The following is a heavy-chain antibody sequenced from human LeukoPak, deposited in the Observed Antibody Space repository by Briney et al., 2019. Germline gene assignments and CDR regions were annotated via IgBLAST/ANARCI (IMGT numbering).Heavy chain of an antibody. V-gene: IGHV3-23*01. D-gene: IGHD3-22*01. J-gene: IGHJ1*01. CDR3: AIMHGYYDGSGYWVQ. CDR1: GFTFSSYG. CDR2: ITTSGATT. Sequence: GGSLRLSCAASGFTFSSYGMSWVRQAPGKGLEWVSFITTSGATTSYADSVKGRFTNSRDNPRNTLYMQMNSLRDEDTAVYYCAIMHGYYDGSGYWVQWGQGTLVTVSS.